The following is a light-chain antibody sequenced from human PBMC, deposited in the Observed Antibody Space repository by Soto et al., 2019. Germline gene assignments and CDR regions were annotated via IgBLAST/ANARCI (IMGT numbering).Light chain of an antibody. Sequence: QSALTQPPSASASPGQSVTISCTGTSSDVGGYHFVSWYQQHPGKAPKLLIYDVYKRPSGVPDRFSGSKSGNTASLTVSGLQAEDEADYYCSSYAGSNNYVFGTGTKLTVL. V-gene: IGLV2-8*01. J-gene: IGLJ1*01. CDR2: DVY. CDR3: SSYAGSNNYV. CDR1: SSDVGGYHF.